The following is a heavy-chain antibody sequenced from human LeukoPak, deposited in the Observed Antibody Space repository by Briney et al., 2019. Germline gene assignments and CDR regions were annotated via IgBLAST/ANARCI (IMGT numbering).Heavy chain of an antibody. Sequence: PSETQSLTCTVSGYSISSGYYWGWIRQPPGKGLEWIGSIYHSGSTYYNPSLKSRVTISVDTSKNQFSLKLSSVTAADTAVYYCARGDNDYGDYDYWGQGTLVTVSS. D-gene: IGHD4-17*01. V-gene: IGHV4-38-2*02. CDR3: ARGDNDYGDYDY. CDR1: GYSISSGYY. J-gene: IGHJ4*02. CDR2: IYHSGST.